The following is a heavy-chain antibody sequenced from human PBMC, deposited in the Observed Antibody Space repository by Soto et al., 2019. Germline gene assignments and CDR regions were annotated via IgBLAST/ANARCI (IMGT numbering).Heavy chain of an antibody. V-gene: IGHV4-59*01. J-gene: IGHJ6*02. D-gene: IGHD2-21*02. CDR1: GGPISGYY. CDR2: MYKTGST. CDR3: ARDLWGYCGTDCYPLDV. Sequence: SETLSLTCTVSGGPISGYYWSWIRQPPGKGLEWIGYMYKTGSTVYNPSFKSRVTISVDTSKNQFSLKLNSVTAADTAVYYCARDLWGYCGTDCYPLDVWGQGTTVTVS.